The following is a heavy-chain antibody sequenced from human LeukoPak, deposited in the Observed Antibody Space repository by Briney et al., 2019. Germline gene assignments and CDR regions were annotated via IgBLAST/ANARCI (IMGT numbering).Heavy chain of an antibody. CDR1: GGSISSGDYY. V-gene: IGHV3-23*01. Sequence: LSLTCTVSGGSISSGDYYWSWVRQAPGKGLEWVSSISRSGNSPWYADSVKGRFTISRDNSKNTLYLQMNSLRAEDTAVYYCAKDGGGWYYFDYWGQGTLVIVSS. CDR2: ISRSGNSP. J-gene: IGHJ4*02. CDR3: AKDGGGWYYFDY. D-gene: IGHD2-15*01.